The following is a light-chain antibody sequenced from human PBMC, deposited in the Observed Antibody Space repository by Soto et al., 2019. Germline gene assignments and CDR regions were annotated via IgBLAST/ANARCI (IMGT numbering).Light chain of an antibody. CDR2: GAS. J-gene: IGKJ2*01. Sequence: EIVLTHSPGTLSLSPGERATLSCRASQSVSSNYLAWYQQKPGQAPRLLIYGASSRATGIPDRFSGSGSGTDFTLTISSLESEDFAVYYCQQYGSSSYTFGQGTKLEIK. CDR1: QSVSSNY. CDR3: QQYGSSSYT. V-gene: IGKV3-20*01.